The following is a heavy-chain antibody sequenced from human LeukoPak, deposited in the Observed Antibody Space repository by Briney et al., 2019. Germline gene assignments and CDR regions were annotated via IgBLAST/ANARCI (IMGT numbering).Heavy chain of an antibody. CDR1: GFTFSSYG. CDR2: IRYDGSNK. D-gene: IGHD5-18*01. V-gene: IGHV3-30*02. CDR3: ARRLSGYSYGYGDY. J-gene: IGHJ4*02. Sequence: GGSLRLSCAASGFTFSSYGMHWVRQAPGKGLEWVAFIRYDGSNKYYADSVKGRFTISRDNSKNTLYLQMNSLRAEDTAVYYCARRLSGYSYGYGDYWGQGTLVTVSS.